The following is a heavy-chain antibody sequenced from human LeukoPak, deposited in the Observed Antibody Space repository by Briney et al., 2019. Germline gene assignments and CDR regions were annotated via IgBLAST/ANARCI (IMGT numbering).Heavy chain of an antibody. CDR2: ISYDGSNK. D-gene: IGHD1-26*01. CDR1: GFTFSSYG. CDR3: AKDGAKGGDY. V-gene: IGHV3-30*18. J-gene: IGHJ4*02. Sequence: PGGSLRLSCAASGFTFSSYGMHWVRQAPGKELEWVAVISYDGSNKYYADSVKGRFTISRDNSKNTLYLQMNSLRAEDTAVYYCAKDGAKGGDYWGQGTLVTVSS.